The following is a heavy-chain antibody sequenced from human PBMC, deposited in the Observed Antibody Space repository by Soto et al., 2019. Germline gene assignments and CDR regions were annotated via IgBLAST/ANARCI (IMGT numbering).Heavy chain of an antibody. CDR2: ISYDGSNK. D-gene: IGHD6-6*01. J-gene: IGHJ3*02. V-gene: IGHV3-30-3*01. Sequence: QVQLVESGGGVVQPGRSLRLSCGASGYTFSSYAMHWVRQAPGKGLEWVAVISYDGSNKYYADSVKGRFTISRDNSKNTLYLQMNSLRAEDTAVYYCAREDSSSPDAFDIWGQGTMVTVSS. CDR3: AREDSSSPDAFDI. CDR1: GYTFSSYA.